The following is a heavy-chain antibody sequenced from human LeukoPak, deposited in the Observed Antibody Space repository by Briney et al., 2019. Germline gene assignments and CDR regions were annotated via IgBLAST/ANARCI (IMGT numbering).Heavy chain of an antibody. V-gene: IGHV3-48*02. J-gene: IGHJ6*02. CDR2: ISSSSSTI. CDR3: ARDWGYYYYYGMDV. Sequence: GGSLRLSCAASGFTFSSYSMNWVRQAPGKGLEWVSYISSSSSTIYCADSVKGRFTISRDNAKNSLYLQMNSLRDEDTAVYYCARDWGYYYYYGMDVWGQGTTVTVSS. D-gene: IGHD3-16*01. CDR1: GFTFSSYS.